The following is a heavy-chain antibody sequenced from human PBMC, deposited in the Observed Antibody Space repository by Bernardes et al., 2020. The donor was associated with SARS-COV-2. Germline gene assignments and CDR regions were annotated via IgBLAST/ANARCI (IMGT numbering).Heavy chain of an antibody. Sequence: GSLILPCAASGFTFSSYWMSWVRQAPGQGLEWVANIKQDGSEKYYVDSVKGRFTISRDNAKNSLYLQMNSLRAEDTAVYYCARDPEQQLVQFDYWGQGTLVTVSS. D-gene: IGHD6-13*01. CDR1: GFTFSSYW. J-gene: IGHJ4*02. CDR3: ARDPEQQLVQFDY. V-gene: IGHV3-7*03. CDR2: IKQDGSEK.